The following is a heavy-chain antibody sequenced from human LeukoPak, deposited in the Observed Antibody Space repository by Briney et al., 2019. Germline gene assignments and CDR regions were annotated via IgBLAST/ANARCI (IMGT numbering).Heavy chain of an antibody. Sequence: GGSLKLSCAAPGFTFSGSAMHWVRQASGKGLEWLGQIDKKDKGYATATAYAASVTGRFTISRDDSINTAYLQMKNLKTEDTALYYCTRDSGTYNWFDPWGQGTLVTVSS. J-gene: IGHJ5*02. CDR3: TRDSGTYNWFDP. V-gene: IGHV3-73*01. CDR1: GFTFSGSA. D-gene: IGHD1-26*01. CDR2: IDKKDKGYATAT.